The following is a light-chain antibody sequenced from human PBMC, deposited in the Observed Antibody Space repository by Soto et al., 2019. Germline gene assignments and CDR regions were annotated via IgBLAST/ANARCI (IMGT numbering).Light chain of an antibody. Sequence: EIVMTQSPATLSVSPGERATLSCRASQSVSSNLAWYQQKPGQTPKLLLYVASTRATGIPARLSGSGSGTEFTLTISSLQSEDFAVYYCQQYNVWPLTFGGGTKVEFK. CDR1: QSVSSN. CDR2: VAS. V-gene: IGKV3-15*01. CDR3: QQYNVWPLT. J-gene: IGKJ4*01.